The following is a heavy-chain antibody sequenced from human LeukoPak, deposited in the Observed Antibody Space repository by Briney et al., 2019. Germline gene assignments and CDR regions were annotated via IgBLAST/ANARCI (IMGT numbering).Heavy chain of an antibody. V-gene: IGHV4-59*11. Sequence: SETLSLTCTVSGGSISSHYWSWIRQPPGKGLEWIGYIYYSGSTNYNPSLKSRVTISVDTSKNQFSLKLSSVTAADTAVYYCVRAVWGSSPTYWFDPWGQGTLVTVSS. CDR3: VRAVWGSSPTYWFDP. CDR2: IYYSGST. D-gene: IGHD6-13*01. CDR1: GGSISSHY. J-gene: IGHJ5*02.